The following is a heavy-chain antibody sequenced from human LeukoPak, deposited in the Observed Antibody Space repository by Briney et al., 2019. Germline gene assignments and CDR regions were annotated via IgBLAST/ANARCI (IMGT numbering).Heavy chain of an antibody. CDR2: ISAVSTYT. CDR1: GFTFTDYS. V-gene: IGHV3-21*01. Sequence: GGSLRLSCAASGFTFTDYSMKWVRQAPGKGLEWVASISAVSTYTFYSDSAKGRFTITRDNAKNTLYLQMSSLSAEDTGVYYCARDGSGFYLYYYMDVWGRGTTVTVSS. J-gene: IGHJ6*03. D-gene: IGHD6-25*01. CDR3: ARDGSGFYLYYYMDV.